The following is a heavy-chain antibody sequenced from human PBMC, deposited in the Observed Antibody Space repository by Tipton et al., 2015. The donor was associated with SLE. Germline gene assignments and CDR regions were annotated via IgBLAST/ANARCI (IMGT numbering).Heavy chain of an antibody. J-gene: IGHJ4*02. CDR3: ARIYSGYEFDY. V-gene: IGHV3-33*01. CDR1: GFTFSSYG. Sequence: SGFTFSSYGMHWVRQAPGKGLEWVAFIWYDGSNEYYADSVKGRFTISRDNSNNTLYLQMNNLRAEDTAVYYCARIYSGYEFDYWGQGTLVTVSS. CDR2: IWYDGSNE. D-gene: IGHD5-12*01.